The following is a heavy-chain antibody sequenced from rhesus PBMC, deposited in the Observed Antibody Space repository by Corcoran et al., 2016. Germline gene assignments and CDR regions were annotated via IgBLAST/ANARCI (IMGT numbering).Heavy chain of an antibody. CDR3: ARVGISAGHQGDL. J-gene: IGHJ4*01. CDR2: IYGGSGNT. D-gene: IGHD6-13*01. V-gene: IGHV4S9*01. CDR1: GGSISDNYY. Sequence: QVQLQESGPGLVKPSETLSLTCAVSGGSISDNYYWNWIRQPPGKGLEWIGKIYGGSGNTYYNPSLKSRVSISKYTSKNQFSLKVSSVTAADTAVFYCARVGISAGHQGDLWGQGLLVTVSA.